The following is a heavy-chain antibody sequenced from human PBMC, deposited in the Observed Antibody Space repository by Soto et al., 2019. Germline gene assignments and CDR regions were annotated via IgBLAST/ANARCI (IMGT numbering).Heavy chain of an antibody. CDR1: GFTFSSYW. J-gene: IGHJ3*02. CDR2: INSDGSST. V-gene: IGHV3-74*01. CDR3: ARDAVTRRLDAFDI. D-gene: IGHD4-17*01. Sequence: EVQLVESGGGLVQPGGSLRLSCAASGFTFSSYWMHWVRQAPGKGLVWVSRINSDGSSTSYADSVKGRFTISRDNAKTTLYVQMNSLRAEDTAVYYCARDAVTRRLDAFDIWGQGTMVTVSS.